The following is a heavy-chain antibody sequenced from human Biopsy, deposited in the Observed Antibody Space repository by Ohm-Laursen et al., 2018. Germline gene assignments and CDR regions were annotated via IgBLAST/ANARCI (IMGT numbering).Heavy chain of an antibody. CDR3: ATKLTGYFHH. D-gene: IGHD3-9*01. V-gene: IGHV1-69*13. CDR2: NIPILGTG. Sequence: SVKVSCNVPGGTFSNYGVNWVRQAPGQGLEWLGGNIPILGTGNYAQKFQDRVTVAADASTSTATMELRSLRSDDTAVYYCATKLTGYFHHWGQGTLVIVSS. J-gene: IGHJ1*01. CDR1: GGTFSNYG.